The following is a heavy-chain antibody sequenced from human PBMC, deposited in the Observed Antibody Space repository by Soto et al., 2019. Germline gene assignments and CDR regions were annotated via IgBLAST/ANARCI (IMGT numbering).Heavy chain of an antibody. Sequence: EVQLLESGGGLVQPGGSLRLSCAASGFTFSSYDMNWVRQAPGKGLEWVAYISSSGRSIYYADSVKGRFTISRDNNKNSLYLQMNSLRAEDTTVYYRASDGYYDSSGSYYWYLACCGQGTLVTVSS. J-gene: IGHJ4*02. CDR1: GFTFSSYD. D-gene: IGHD3-22*01. V-gene: IGHV3-48*03. CDR3: ASDGYYDSSGSYYWYLAC. CDR2: ISSSGRSI.